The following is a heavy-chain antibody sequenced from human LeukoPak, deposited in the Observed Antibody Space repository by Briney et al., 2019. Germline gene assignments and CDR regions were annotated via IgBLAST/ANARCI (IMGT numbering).Heavy chain of an antibody. CDR1: GFISTNYF. D-gene: IGHD3-22*01. Sequence: QAGGSLRLSCAASGFISTNYFMSWVRQAPGKGLEWVTSIKHDGSEKYYVDSVRGRFTISRDNTINSLYLQMSSLRAEDTAVYYCATDRGWRTSGYYLYYFEYWGQGTLVTYSS. CDR3: ATDRGWRTSGYYLYYFEY. V-gene: IGHV3-7*01. CDR2: IKHDGSEK. J-gene: IGHJ4*02.